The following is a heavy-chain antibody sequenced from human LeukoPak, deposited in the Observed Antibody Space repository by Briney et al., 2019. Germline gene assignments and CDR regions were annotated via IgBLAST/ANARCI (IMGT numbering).Heavy chain of an antibody. Sequence: GGSLRLSCAASGFDFSRQWMSWVRQAPGKGLEWVAIVNQGATQKYYVDSVKGRFTISRDNAENSLYLQMNSLRAEDTAVYYCAKGPDDYYDSSGPDYWGQGTLVTVSS. CDR3: AKGPDDYYDSSGPDY. CDR1: GFDFSRQW. V-gene: IGHV3-7*03. CDR2: VNQGATQK. J-gene: IGHJ4*02. D-gene: IGHD3-22*01.